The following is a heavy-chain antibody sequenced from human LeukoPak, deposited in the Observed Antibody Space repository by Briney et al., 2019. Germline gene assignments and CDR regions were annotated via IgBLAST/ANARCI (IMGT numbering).Heavy chain of an antibody. D-gene: IGHD4-17*01. CDR2: IWFDGSNK. Sequence: GGSLRLSCAASGFTFSSYGMHRVRQAPGKGLEWVAVIWFDGSNKYYADSGKGPFTTSRDNSKNTLYLQMNSLRAEDTAVYYCAKDWDGDLDYWGQGTLVSVSS. J-gene: IGHJ4*02. CDR1: GFTFSSYG. V-gene: IGHV3-33*06. CDR3: AKDWDGDLDY.